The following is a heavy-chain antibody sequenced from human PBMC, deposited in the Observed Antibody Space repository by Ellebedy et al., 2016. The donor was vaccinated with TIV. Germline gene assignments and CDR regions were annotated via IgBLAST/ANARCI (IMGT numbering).Heavy chain of an antibody. Sequence: AASVKVSCKASGYIFTSYGITWVRQAPGRGLEWMGWISAYNGKTHYAQKVQGRFTMTTDPSTSTGYMELRSLRSDDTAVYYCARDPWGIAVAGTSALNDYWGQGTLVTVSS. D-gene: IGHD6-19*01. CDR1: GYIFTSYG. J-gene: IGHJ4*02. CDR3: ARDPWGIAVAGTSALNDY. CDR2: ISAYNGKT. V-gene: IGHV1-18*04.